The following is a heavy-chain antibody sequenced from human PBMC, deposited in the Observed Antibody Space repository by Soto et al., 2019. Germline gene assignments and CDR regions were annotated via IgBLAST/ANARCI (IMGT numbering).Heavy chain of an antibody. J-gene: IGHJ4*02. V-gene: IGHV3-23*01. Sequence: LRLSCLACGLSSGIYALGWVRQAPGKGLEWVSTISGSDGKTFYADAVRGLFSISRDTSQNTLYLQMNSLRADDTAIYYCARWSYLDYWGQGNRVTVSA. CDR3: ARWSYLDY. D-gene: IGHD3-3*01. CDR2: ISGSDGKT. CDR1: GLSSGIYA.